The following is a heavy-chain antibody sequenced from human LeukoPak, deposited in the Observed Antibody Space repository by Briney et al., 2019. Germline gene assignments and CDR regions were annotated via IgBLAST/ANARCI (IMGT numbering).Heavy chain of an antibody. CDR3: ATRSTSGGAFDI. CDR2: INHSGST. V-gene: IGHV4-34*01. CDR1: GGSFSGYY. Sequence: SETLSLTCAVYGGSFSGYYWSWIRQPPGKGLEWIGEINHSGSTNYNPSLKSRVTISVDTSKNQFSLKLSSVTAADTAVYYCATRSTSGGAFDIWGQGTMVTVSS. D-gene: IGHD2-2*01. J-gene: IGHJ3*02.